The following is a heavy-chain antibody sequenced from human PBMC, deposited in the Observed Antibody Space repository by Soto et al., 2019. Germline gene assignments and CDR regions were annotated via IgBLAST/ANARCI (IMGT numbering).Heavy chain of an antibody. J-gene: IGHJ5*02. Sequence: SETLSLTCTVSGGSFSSGAYHWSWVRQHPGQGLEWIASISYRGITYSNPSLKSRLSMSVDTSKNQFSLNLTSVTAADTAVYHCARMSATGTRWFDPWGQGTLVTVS. CDR3: ARMSATGTRWFDP. V-gene: IGHV4-31*03. CDR2: ISYRGIT. CDR1: GGSFSSGAYH. D-gene: IGHD6-13*01.